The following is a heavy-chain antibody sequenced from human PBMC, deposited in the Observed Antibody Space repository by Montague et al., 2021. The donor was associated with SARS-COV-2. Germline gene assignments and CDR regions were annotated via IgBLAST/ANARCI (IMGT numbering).Heavy chain of an antibody. CDR2: IDTSGTT. V-gene: IGHV4-61*02. J-gene: IGHJ4*02. CDR1: GGSISSGSYY. D-gene: IGHD5-12*01. Sequence: TLSLTCTVSGGSISSGSYYWSWIRQPAGKGLEWIGRIDTSGTTDYXXXLKSRVTISVDTSKNQFSLKLTSVTAADTAVYYCARAHSGSWAHLDSWGQGSRVTVSS. CDR3: ARAHSGSWAHLDS.